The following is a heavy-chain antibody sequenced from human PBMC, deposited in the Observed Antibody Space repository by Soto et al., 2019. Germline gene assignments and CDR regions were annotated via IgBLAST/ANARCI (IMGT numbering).Heavy chain of an antibody. V-gene: IGHV3-9*01. CDR3: AKDEHTVTTGGYYYYGMDV. CDR2: ISWTGGSI. J-gene: IGHJ6*02. Sequence: EVQLVECGGGLVQPGRSLRLSCAASGFTFDDYAMHWVRQAPGKGLEWVSGISWTGGSIGYADSVKGRFTISRDNAKNSLYLQMNSLRAEDTAFDYCAKDEHTVTTGGYYYYGMDVWGQGTTVTVSS. CDR1: GFTFDDYA. D-gene: IGHD4-4*01.